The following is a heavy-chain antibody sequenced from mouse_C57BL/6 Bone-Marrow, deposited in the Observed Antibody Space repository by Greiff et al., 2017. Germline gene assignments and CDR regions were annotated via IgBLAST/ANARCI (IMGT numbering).Heavy chain of an antibody. Sequence: QVQLQQPGAELVMPGASVKLSCKASGYTFTSYWMHWVKQRPGQGLEWIGEIDPSDSYTNYNQKFKGKSTLTVDKSSSPAYMQLSSLTSEDSAVYYCARDYYGSSGAMDYWGQGTSVTVSS. V-gene: IGHV1-69*01. CDR3: ARDYYGSSGAMDY. J-gene: IGHJ4*01. CDR2: IDPSDSYT. D-gene: IGHD1-1*01. CDR1: GYTFTSYW.